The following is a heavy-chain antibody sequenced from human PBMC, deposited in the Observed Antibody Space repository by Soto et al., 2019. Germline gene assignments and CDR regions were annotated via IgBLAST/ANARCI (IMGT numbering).Heavy chain of an antibody. CDR3: TRQRGLLWFGELLSDY. J-gene: IGHJ4*02. D-gene: IGHD3-10*01. CDR1: GFTFGDYA. Sequence: GGSLRLSCTASGFTFGDYAMSWFRQAPGKGLEWVGFIRSKAYGGTTEYAASVKGRLTISRDDSKSIAYLQMNSLKTEDTAVYYCTRQRGLLWFGELLSDYWGQGTLVTVSS. V-gene: IGHV3-49*03. CDR2: IRSKAYGGTT.